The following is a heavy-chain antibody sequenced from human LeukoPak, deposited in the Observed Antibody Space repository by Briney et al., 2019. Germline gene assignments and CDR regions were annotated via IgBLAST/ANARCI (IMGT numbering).Heavy chain of an antibody. D-gene: IGHD3-22*01. CDR3: AREREGDTYYEDPSGWFDP. J-gene: IGHJ5*02. CDR1: GFTFDDYG. CDR2: INWNGGST. Sequence: PGGSLRLSCAASGFTFDDYGMSWVRQAPGKGLEWVSGINWNGGSTGYADSVKGRFTISRDNAKNSLYLQMNSLRAEDTAVYYCAREREGDTYYEDPSGWFDPWGQGTLVTVSS. V-gene: IGHV3-20*04.